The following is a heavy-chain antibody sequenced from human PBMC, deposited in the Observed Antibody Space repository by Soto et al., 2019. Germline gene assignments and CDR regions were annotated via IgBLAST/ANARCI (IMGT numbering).Heavy chain of an antibody. CDR2: FYSSGSI. J-gene: IGHJ5*02. CDR1: GYSITAGGYY. CDR3: ARMYSRGSGWFLP. D-gene: IGHD1-26*01. V-gene: IGHV4-31*03. Sequence: PSETLSLTCFVSGYSITAGGYYWSWIRNHPGQGLEWIGSFYSSGSIIYKPSLRSRVSISGDTSSNQFSMSLTSVTAADPARYYCARMYSRGSGWFLPGGQGTLVTVSS.